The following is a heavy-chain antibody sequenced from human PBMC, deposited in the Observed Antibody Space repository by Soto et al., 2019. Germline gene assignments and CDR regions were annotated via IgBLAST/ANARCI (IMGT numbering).Heavy chain of an antibody. V-gene: IGHV4-30-4*01. CDR2: IYYSGST. J-gene: IGHJ6*02. CDR1: GGSISSGDYY. Sequence: QVQLQESGPGLVKPSQTLSLTCTVSGGSISSGDYYWSWIRQPPGKGLEWIGYIYYSGSTYYNPSLKSRVTISVDTSKNQFSLKLSSVTAADTAVYYCARDNGGQQQGIYYYYYYGMDVWGQGTTVTVSS. D-gene: IGHD6-13*01. CDR3: ARDNGGQQQGIYYYYYYGMDV.